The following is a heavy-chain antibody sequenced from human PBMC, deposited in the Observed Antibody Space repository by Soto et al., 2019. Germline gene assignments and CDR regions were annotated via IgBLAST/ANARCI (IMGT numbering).Heavy chain of an antibody. J-gene: IGHJ6*04. V-gene: IGHV4-59*10. CDR1: GDSVSNYC. Sequence: PAETLSLTCAVSGDSVSNYCLSWIRQPAGGGLEWIGRVYSCVTTDYNPSLNGRVAMSTKKSSNQICLGFSSVTAADAAIYSCAKAPNWDQSHSGVVVWGRGT. D-gene: IGHD7-27*01. CDR3: AKAPNWDQSHSGVVV. CDR2: VYSCVTT.